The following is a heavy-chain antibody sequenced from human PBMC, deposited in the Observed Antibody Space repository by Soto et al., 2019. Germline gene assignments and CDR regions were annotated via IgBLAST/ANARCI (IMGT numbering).Heavy chain of an antibody. CDR2: INHSGST. CDR1: GGSFSGYY. D-gene: IGHD3-3*01. J-gene: IGHJ6*02. CDR3: ARYYDFWSVYLPDYYGMDV. V-gene: IGHV4-34*01. Sequence: PSETLSLTCAVYGGSFSGYYWSWIRQPPGKGLEWIGEINHSGSTNYNPSLKSRVTISVDTSKNQFSLKLSSVTAADTAVYYCARYYDFWSVYLPDYYGMDVWCQGTTVTVS.